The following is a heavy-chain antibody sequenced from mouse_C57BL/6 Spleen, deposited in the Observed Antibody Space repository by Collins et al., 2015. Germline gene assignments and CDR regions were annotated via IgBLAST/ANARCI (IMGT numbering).Heavy chain of an antibody. CDR1: GFSLTSYG. J-gene: IGHJ3*01. CDR2: IWSGGST. CDR3: ARGDYRSPFAY. V-gene: IGHV2-2*02. Sequence: QVQLKQSGPGLVQPSQSLSITCTVSGFSLTSYGVHWVRQSPGKGLEWLGVIWSGGSTDYNAAFISRLSISKDNSKSQVFFKMNSLQANDTAIYYCARGDYRSPFAYWGQGTLVTVSA. D-gene: IGHD2-14*01.